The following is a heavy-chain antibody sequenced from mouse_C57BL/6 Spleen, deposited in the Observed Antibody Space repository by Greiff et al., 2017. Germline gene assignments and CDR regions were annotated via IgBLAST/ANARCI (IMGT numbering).Heavy chain of an antibody. V-gene: IGHV1-53*01. J-gene: IGHJ1*03. Sequence: QVHVKQPGTELVKPGASVKLSCKASGYTFTSYWMHWVKQRPGQGLEWIGNINPSNGGTNYNEKFKSKATLTVDKSSSTAYMQLSSLTSEDSAVYYCARYSAYWYFDVWGTGTTVTVAS. CDR3: ARYSAYWYFDV. CDR2: INPSNGGT. CDR1: GYTFTSYW. D-gene: IGHD6-1*01.